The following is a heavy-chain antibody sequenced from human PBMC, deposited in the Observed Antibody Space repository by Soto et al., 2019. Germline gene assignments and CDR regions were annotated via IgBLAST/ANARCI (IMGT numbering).Heavy chain of an antibody. CDR2: MNPNSGNT. Sequence: ASVKVSCKASGYTFTSYDINWVRQATGQGLEWMGWMNPNSGNTGYAQKFQGRVTMTRNTSISTAYMELSSLRSEDTAVYYCARESEDLTSNFDYWGQGTLVTVSS. V-gene: IGHV1-8*01. CDR1: GYTFTSYD. CDR3: ARESEDLTSNFDY. J-gene: IGHJ4*02.